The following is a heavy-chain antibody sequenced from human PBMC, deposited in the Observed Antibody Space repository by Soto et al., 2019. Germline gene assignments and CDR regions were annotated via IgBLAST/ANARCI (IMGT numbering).Heavy chain of an antibody. J-gene: IGHJ4*02. Sequence: GGSLRLSCEASGFTFSTYWMHWVRQAPGKGLVWVSRIKSDGSSISYGDSVKGRITISRDNAKSTLYLQMDSLRAEDSAVYYCARGRITAADNGYFIDYWGQGTLVTVSS. CDR3: ARGRITAADNGYFIDY. V-gene: IGHV3-74*01. D-gene: IGHD6-13*01. CDR2: IKSDGSSI. CDR1: GFTFSTYW.